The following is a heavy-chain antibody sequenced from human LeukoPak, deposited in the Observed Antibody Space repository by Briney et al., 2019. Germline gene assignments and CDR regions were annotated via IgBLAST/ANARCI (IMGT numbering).Heavy chain of an antibody. D-gene: IGHD4-17*01. CDR1: GGSISSGSNY. CDR3: ARDSYGDGDY. CDR2: IYTSGST. J-gene: IGHJ4*02. Sequence: SETLSLTCTVSGGSISSGSNYWSWIRQPSGKGLEWIGRIYTSGSTNYNPSLKSRVTISVDTSKNQFSLKLRSVTAADTAVYYCARDSYGDGDYWGQGTLVTVSS. V-gene: IGHV4-61*02.